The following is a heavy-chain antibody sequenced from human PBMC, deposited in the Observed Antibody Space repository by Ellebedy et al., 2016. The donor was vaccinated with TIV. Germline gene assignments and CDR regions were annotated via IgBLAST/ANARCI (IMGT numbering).Heavy chain of an antibody. D-gene: IGHD3-10*01. J-gene: IGHJ5*02. Sequence: ASVKVSCKASGYTFTSYYMHWVRQAPGQGLEWMGIINPSGGSTSYAQKFQGRVTMTRDTSTSTVYMELSSLRSEDTAVYYCASQVITMVRGVPIDPWGQGTLVTVSS. CDR2: INPSGGST. CDR1: GYTFTSYY. CDR3: ASQVITMVRGVPIDP. V-gene: IGHV1-46*01.